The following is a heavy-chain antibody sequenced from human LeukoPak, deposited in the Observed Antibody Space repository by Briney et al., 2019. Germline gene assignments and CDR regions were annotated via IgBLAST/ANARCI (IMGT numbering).Heavy chain of an antibody. V-gene: IGHV1-2*02. D-gene: IGHD3-10*01. J-gene: IGHJ4*02. CDR3: ARDYYYGSGFDY. CDR1: GYTFTGYY. CDR2: INPNSGGT. Sequence: ASVKVSCKASGYTFTGYYMHWVRQAPGQGLEWMGWINPNSGGTNYAQKFQGRVTMTRDTSISTAYMELSRLRSDDTALYYCARDYYYGSGFDYWGQGTLVTVSS.